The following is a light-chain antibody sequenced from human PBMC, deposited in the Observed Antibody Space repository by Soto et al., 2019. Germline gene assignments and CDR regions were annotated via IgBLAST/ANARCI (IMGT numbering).Light chain of an antibody. Sequence: EIVLTQSPGTLSLSPGERATLSCRASQSVSSSYLAWYQQKPGQAPRLLIYGASSRATGIPDRFSGSGSGXXXXXXXSRLEPEDFAVYYCQQYGSSPLFTFGPGTKVDIK. V-gene: IGKV3-20*01. CDR3: QQYGSSPLFT. CDR2: GAS. J-gene: IGKJ3*01. CDR1: QSVSSSY.